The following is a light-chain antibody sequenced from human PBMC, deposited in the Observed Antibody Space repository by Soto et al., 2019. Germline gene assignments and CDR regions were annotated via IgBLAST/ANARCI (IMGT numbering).Light chain of an antibody. CDR1: QSVRSN. CDR3: QQYNKWWT. CDR2: GAS. Sequence: EIVMTQSPATLSVSQGERASLSCRASQSVRSNLAWYRQKPGQAPRLLIYGASTRATGTPGRFSSSGSRTEFPLTISSLQSEDFAVYYCQQYNKWWTFGQGTKLDIK. V-gene: IGKV3D-15*01. J-gene: IGKJ1*01.